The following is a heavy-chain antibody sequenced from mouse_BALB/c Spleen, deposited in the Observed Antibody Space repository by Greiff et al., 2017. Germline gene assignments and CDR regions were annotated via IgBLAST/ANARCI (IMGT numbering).Heavy chain of an antibody. V-gene: IGHV5-6*01. CDR1: GFTFSSYG. J-gene: IGHJ4*01. D-gene: IGHD2-1*01. CDR3: ARQSELPLYAMDY. CDR2: ISSGGSYT. Sequence: EVMLVESGGDLVKPGGSLKLSCAASGFTFSSYGMSWVRQTPDKRLEWVATISSGGSYTYYPDSVKGRFTISRDNAKNTLYLQMSSLKSEDTAMYYCARQSELPLYAMDYWGQGTSVTVSS.